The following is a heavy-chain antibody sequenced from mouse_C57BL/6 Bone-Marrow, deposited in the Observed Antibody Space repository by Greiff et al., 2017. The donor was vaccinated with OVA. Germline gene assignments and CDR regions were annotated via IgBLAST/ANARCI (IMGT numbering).Heavy chain of an antibody. J-gene: IGHJ4*01. Sequence: EVQLQQSGPELVKPGASVKISCKASGYTFTDYYMNWVKQSHGKSLEWIGDINPNNGGTSYNQKFKGKATLTVDKSSSTAYMELRSLTSEDSAVYYCARFFTTPYAMDYWGQGTSVTVSS. CDR3: ARFFTTPYAMDY. CDR1: GYTFTDYY. V-gene: IGHV1-26*01. CDR2: INPNNGGT. D-gene: IGHD1-1*01.